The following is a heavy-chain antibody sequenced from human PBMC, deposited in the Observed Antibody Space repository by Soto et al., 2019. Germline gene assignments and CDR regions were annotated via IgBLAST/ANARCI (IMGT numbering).Heavy chain of an antibody. Sequence: ASVKVSCKASGYTFTSYGISWVRQAPGQGLEWMGWISAYNGNTNYAQKLQGRVTMTTDTSTSTAYMELSSLRSDDTAVYHCAKSVSNYAFWSGPSYFDYWRQG. D-gene: IGHD3-3*01. CDR2: ISAYNGNT. J-gene: IGHJ4*02. V-gene: IGHV1-18*01. CDR1: GYTFTSYG. CDR3: AKSVSNYAFWSGPSYFDY.